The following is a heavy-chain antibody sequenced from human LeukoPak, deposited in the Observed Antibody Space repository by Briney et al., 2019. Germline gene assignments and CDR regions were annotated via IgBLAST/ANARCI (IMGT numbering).Heavy chain of an antibody. CDR2: ISSSSSYI. J-gene: IGHJ4*02. CDR1: GFTFSSYS. V-gene: IGHV3-21*01. Sequence: NAGGSLRLSCAASGFTFSSYSMNWVRQAPGKGLEWVSPISSSSSYIYYADSVKGRFTISRDNAKNSLYLQMNSLRAEDTAVYYCARVTLPGVYYFDYWGQGTLVTVSS. CDR3: ARVTLPGVYYFDY. D-gene: IGHD2-21*02.